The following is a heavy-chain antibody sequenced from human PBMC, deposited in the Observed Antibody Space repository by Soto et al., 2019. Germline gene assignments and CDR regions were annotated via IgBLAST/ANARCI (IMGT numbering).Heavy chain of an antibody. D-gene: IGHD6-13*01. CDR2: ISSSSSYI. CDR1: GFTFSSYS. J-gene: IGHJ4*02. CDR3: ARDLSSSWYPHYFDY. V-gene: IGHV3-21*01. Sequence: GGSLRLSCAASGFTFSSYSMNWVRQAPGKGLEWVSSISSSSSYIYYADSVKGRFTISRDNAKNSLYLQMNSLRAEDTAVYYCARDLSSSWYPHYFDYWGQGTLVTVSS.